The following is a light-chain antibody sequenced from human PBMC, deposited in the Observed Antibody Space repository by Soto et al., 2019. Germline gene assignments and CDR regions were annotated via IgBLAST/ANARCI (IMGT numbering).Light chain of an antibody. CDR2: GAS. CDR3: QQYGSSGT. V-gene: IGKV3-20*01. J-gene: IGKJ1*01. Sequence: EIVLTQSPGTLSLSPGERATLSCRASQSLSSTYLAWYQQKVGQSPRLLIYGASNRATGIPDRFSGSGSGTDFTLTISRLEPEDFAVYYCQQYGSSGTFGQGTKVDIK. CDR1: QSLSSTY.